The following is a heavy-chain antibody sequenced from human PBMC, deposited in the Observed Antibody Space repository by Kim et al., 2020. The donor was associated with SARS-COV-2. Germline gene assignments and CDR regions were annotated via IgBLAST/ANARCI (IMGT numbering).Heavy chain of an antibody. CDR3: ARGAYYYDSSGSFDY. V-gene: IGHV4-39*07. J-gene: IGHJ4*02. Sequence: PSLKSRVTISVDTSKNQSSLKLSSVTAADTAVYYCARGAYYYDSSGSFDYWGQGTLVTVSS. D-gene: IGHD3-22*01.